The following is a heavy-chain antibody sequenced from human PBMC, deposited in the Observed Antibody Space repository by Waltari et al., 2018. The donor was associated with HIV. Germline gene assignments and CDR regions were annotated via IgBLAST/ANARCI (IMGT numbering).Heavy chain of an antibody. J-gene: IGHJ4*02. D-gene: IGHD1-26*01. Sequence: QVQLVQSGAELKKPGASVTVSCQASGYTFTSYGITWVRQAPGQGLEWMGWISAYNGYTYYSQHLQDRVTLTTDTSTSTAYMELRTLRSDGPAVYYCARGMGGGSYYPDFYFDYWGLGTLVTVSS. CDR3: ARGMGGGSYYPDFYFDY. V-gene: IGHV1-18*01. CDR2: ISAYNGYT. CDR1: GYTFTSYG.